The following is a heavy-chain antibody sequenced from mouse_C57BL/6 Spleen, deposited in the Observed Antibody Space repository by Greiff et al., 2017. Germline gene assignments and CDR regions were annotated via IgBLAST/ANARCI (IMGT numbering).Heavy chain of an antibody. CDR3: TSYYYCRRRYVDV. Sequence: EVQLQESGGGLVQPGGSMKLSCAASGFTFSDAWMDWVRQSPEKGLEWVPEIRNKANNHDTYYAESVKGRFTISRDDSKSSVYRQMNRLNADDTGNYYCTSYYYCRRRYVDVWGTGTTVTVSS. V-gene: IGHV6-6*01. J-gene: IGHJ1*03. D-gene: IGHD1-1*01. CDR2: IRNKANNHDT. CDR1: GFTFSDAW.